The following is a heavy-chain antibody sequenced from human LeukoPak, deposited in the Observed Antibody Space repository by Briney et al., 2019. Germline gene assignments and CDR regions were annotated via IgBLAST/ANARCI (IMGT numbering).Heavy chain of an antibody. CDR1: GYTFTGYY. Sequence: ASVKVSCKASGYTFTGYYMHWVRQAPGQGLAWMGWINPNSGGTNYAQKFQGRVTMTRGTSISTAYMELSRLRSDDTAVYYCARDSSSYLIYYYYGMDVWGQGTTVTVSS. J-gene: IGHJ6*02. V-gene: IGHV1-2*02. CDR3: ARDSSSYLIYYYYGMDV. CDR2: INPNSGGT. D-gene: IGHD6-13*01.